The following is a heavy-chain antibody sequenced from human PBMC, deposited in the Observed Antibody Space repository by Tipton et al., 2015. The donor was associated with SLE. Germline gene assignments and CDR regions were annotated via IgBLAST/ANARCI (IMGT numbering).Heavy chain of an antibody. Sequence: SLRLSYAASGFTFTNYWLHWVRQVPGKGLVWVSRINGDGRGTTYADSVTGRFTISRDNAKNTLYLHMNSLRAEDTAVYYCARRKQNAMLQGVDDGFDIWGQGTMVTVSS. CDR2: INGDGRGT. J-gene: IGHJ3*02. CDR1: GFTFTNYW. D-gene: IGHD3-10*01. CDR3: ARRKQNAMLQGVDDGFDI. V-gene: IGHV3-74*01.